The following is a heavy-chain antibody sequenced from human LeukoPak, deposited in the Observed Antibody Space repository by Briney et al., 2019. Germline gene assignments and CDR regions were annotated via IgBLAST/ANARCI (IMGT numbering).Heavy chain of an antibody. CDR1: GFTFDDYG. CDR3: AREGTPRIAAAGTDHYYYYYYMDV. V-gene: IGHV3-20*04. J-gene: IGHJ6*03. CDR2: INWNGGST. Sequence: GGSLRLSCAASGFTFDDYGMSWVRQAPGKGLEWVSGINWNGGSTGYADSVKGRFTISRDNAKNSLYLQMNSLRAEDTALYYCAREGTPRIAAAGTDHYYYYYYMDVWGKGTTVTVSS. D-gene: IGHD6-13*01.